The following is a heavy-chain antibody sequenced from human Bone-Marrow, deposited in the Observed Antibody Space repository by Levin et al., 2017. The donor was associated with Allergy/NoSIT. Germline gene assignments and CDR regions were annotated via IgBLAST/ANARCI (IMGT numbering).Heavy chain of an antibody. D-gene: IGHD3-10*01. J-gene: IGHJ3*02. CDR1: GESISSGNYC. V-gene: IGHV4-30-2*01. Sequence: SETLSLTCAVSGESISSGNYCWSWIRQPIGKALEWIGYIFRSGSTYYNPSLKSRVTISIDKSKNQFSLELTSVTAADTAVYYCANSGGSDAFDIWGQGTMVTVSS. CDR2: IFRSGST. CDR3: ANSGGSDAFDI.